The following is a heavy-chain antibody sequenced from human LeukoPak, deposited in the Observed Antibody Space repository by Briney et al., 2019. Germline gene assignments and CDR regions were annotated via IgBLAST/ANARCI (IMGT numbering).Heavy chain of an antibody. Sequence: PGGSLRLSCAAFGFTFDDYAMHWVRQAPGKGLEWVSLISWDGGSTYYADSVKGRFTISRDNSKNSLYLQMNSLRAEDTALYYCTKDRLPIAVAAEYYSDYWGQGTLVTVSS. CDR2: ISWDGGST. CDR1: GFTFDDYA. D-gene: IGHD6-19*01. V-gene: IGHV3-43D*03. CDR3: TKDRLPIAVAAEYYSDY. J-gene: IGHJ4*02.